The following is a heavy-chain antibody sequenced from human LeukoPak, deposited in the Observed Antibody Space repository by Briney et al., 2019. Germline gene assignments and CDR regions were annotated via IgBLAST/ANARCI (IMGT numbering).Heavy chain of an antibody. Sequence: GGSLRLSCAASGFTFSSNNMNWVRQAPGKGLEWVSYISSSSSTIYYADSVKGRFTISRDNAKNTLYLQMNSLRVEDTAVYYCAKWEGYSSSGDYWGQGTLVTVSS. CDR2: ISSSSSTI. CDR1: GFTFSSNN. D-gene: IGHD6-13*01. J-gene: IGHJ4*02. CDR3: AKWEGYSSSGDY. V-gene: IGHV3-48*04.